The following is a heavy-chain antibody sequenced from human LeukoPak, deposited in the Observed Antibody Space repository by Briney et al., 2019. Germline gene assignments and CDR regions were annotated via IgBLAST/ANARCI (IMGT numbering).Heavy chain of an antibody. V-gene: IGHV4-59*01. CDR2: IYYSGST. Sequence: SETLSLTCTVSGGSISSYYWSWIRQPPGNGLEWIGYIYYSGSTNYNPSLKSRVTISVDTSKNQFSLKLSSVTAADTAVYYCAREVQNWFDPWGQGTLVTVSS. J-gene: IGHJ5*02. CDR1: GGSISSYY. D-gene: IGHD4/OR15-4a*01. CDR3: AREVQNWFDP.